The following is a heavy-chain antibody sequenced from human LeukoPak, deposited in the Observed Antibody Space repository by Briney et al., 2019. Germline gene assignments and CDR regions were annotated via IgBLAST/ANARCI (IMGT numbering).Heavy chain of an antibody. D-gene: IGHD3-10*01. V-gene: IGHV3-64D*06. CDR1: GFTFSSYA. J-gene: IGHJ4*02. Sequence: GGSLRLSCSASGFTFSSYAMHWVCQAPGKGLEYVSAISSNGGSTYYADSVKGRFTISRDNSKNTLYLQMSSLRAEDTAVYYCVKARGYGSGRDYIDYWGQGTLVTVSS. CDR2: ISSNGGST. CDR3: VKARGYGSGRDYIDY.